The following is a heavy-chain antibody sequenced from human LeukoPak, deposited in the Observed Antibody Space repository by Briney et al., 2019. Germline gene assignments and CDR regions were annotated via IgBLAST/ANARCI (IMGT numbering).Heavy chain of an antibody. CDR2: INHSGST. D-gene: IGHD3-10*01. CDR1: GGSFSGYY. V-gene: IGHV4-34*01. J-gene: IGHJ6*04. Sequence: PSETLSLTCAVYGGSFSGYYWSWIRQPPGKGLEWIGEINHSGSTNYNPSLKSRVTISVDTSKNQFSLKLSSVTAADTAVYYCARGLLATMVRGVIHYYYGMDVWGKGTTVTVSS. CDR3: ARGLLATMVRGVIHYYYGMDV.